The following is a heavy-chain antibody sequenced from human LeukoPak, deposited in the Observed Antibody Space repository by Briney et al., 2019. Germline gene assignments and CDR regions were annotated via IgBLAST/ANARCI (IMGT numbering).Heavy chain of an antibody. CDR3: ARGRVLLWFGEFPRPNWFDP. V-gene: IGHV4-39*07. CDR1: GGSISSSSYY. D-gene: IGHD3-10*01. Sequence: SETLSLTCTVSGGSISSSSYYWGWIRQPPGKGLEWIGSIYYSGSTYYNPSLKSRVTISVDTSKNQFSLKLSSVTAADTAVYYCARGRVLLWFGEFPRPNWFDPWGQGTLVTVSS. CDR2: IYYSGST. J-gene: IGHJ5*02.